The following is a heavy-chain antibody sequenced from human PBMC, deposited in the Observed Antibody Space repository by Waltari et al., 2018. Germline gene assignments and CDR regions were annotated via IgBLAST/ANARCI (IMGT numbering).Heavy chain of an antibody. CDR1: GYTFTGYY. J-gene: IGHJ4*02. CDR2: INPNSCDT. V-gene: IGHV1-2*06. CDR3: ARDLGSDYGNRDY. D-gene: IGHD4-17*01. Sequence: QVHLVQSGAEVKKPGASVKVSCKASGYTFTGYYIQWVRRAPGQGLEWMGRINPNSCDTNYAQKFQGRVTLTRDTSINTAYMELSSLKSDDTAVYYCARDLGSDYGNRDYWGQGTLVTVPS.